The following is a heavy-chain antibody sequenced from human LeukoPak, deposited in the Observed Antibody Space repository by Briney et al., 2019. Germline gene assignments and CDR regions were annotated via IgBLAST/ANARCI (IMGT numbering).Heavy chain of an antibody. CDR2: IKQDGSEK. CDR3: ARDLKDY. J-gene: IGHJ4*02. Sequence: GGSLRPSCAASGFTSSSYWMSWVRQAPGKGLEWVANIKQDGSEKHYVDSVKGRFTISRDNAKNSLYLQMNSLRAEDTAVYYCARDLKDYWGQGTLVTVSS. V-gene: IGHV3-7*01. CDR1: GFTSSSYW.